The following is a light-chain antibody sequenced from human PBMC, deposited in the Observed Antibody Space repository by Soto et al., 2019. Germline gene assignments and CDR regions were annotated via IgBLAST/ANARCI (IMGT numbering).Light chain of an antibody. CDR3: QQYGSSPFT. CDR1: QSVSSRS. J-gene: IGKJ3*01. V-gene: IGKV3-20*01. CDR2: GAS. Sequence: EIVLTQSPGTLSLSPGERATLSCRASQSVSSRSLAWYQQNPGQAPRLLIYGASSRAAGIPDRFSGSGSGTDFTLTISRLEPEVFAVYYCQQYGSSPFTFGPGTKVDIK.